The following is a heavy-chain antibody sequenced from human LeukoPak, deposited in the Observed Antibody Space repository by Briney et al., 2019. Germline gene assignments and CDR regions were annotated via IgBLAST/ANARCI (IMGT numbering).Heavy chain of an antibody. Sequence: PGGSLRLSCAASGFTFSSYGMHWVRQAPGKGLEWVAFIRYDGSNKYYADSVKGRFTISRDNSKNTLYLQMNSLRAEDTALYYRAKGPFWYFDLWGRGTPVTVSS. CDR2: IRYDGSNK. V-gene: IGHV3-30*02. CDR3: AKGPFWYFDL. CDR1: GFTFSSYG. J-gene: IGHJ2*01.